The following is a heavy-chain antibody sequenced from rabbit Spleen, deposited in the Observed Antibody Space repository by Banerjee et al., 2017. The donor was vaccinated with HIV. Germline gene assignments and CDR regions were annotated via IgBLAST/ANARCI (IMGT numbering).Heavy chain of an antibody. CDR3: ARDSASSFSSYGMDL. Sequence: QSLEESGGDLVKPGASLTLTCTASGVSFSSSSYMCWVRQAPGKGLEWIACIDAGSSSGFTYSATWAKGRFTCSKTSSTTVTLQMTSLTVADTATYFCARDSASSFSSYGMDLWGQGTLVTVS. J-gene: IGHJ6*01. CDR1: GVSFSSSSY. D-gene: IGHD8-1*01. V-gene: IGHV1S40*01. CDR2: IDAGSSSGFT.